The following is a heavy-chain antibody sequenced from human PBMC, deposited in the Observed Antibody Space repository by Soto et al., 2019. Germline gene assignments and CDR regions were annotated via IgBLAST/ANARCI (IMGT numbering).Heavy chain of an antibody. CDR1: GDTFKNCV. V-gene: IGHV1-69*01. CDR2: IIPLFGTT. D-gene: IGHD3-10*01. CDR3: AAELGFGKLSVV. Sequence: QVQVVQSGVDVRRPGSSVKVSCKASGDTFKNCVISWVRQAPGQGLEWMGGIIPLFGTTAFAQRVQGRLTITTDESTTTAYMELSRLRSEDTATYYCAAELGFGKLSVVWGQGTTVIVSS. J-gene: IGHJ6*02.